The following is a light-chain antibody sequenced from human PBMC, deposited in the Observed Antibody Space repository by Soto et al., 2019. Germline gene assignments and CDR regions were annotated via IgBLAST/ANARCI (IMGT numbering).Light chain of an antibody. CDR2: GAS. J-gene: IGKJ1*01. CDR3: QQYTSSPRT. CDR1: QSVSSSY. V-gene: IGKV3-20*01. Sequence: EIVLTQSPGTLSLSPGERATLSCRASQSVSSSYLAWYQQKPGQAPRLLIYGASSRATGIPDRFSGSGSGXXXXXXIXRXEPEDFAVYYCQQYTSSPRTFGQGTKVEIK.